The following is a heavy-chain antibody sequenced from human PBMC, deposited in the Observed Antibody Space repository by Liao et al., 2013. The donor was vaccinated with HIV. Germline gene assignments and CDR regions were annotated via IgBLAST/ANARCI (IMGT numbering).Heavy chain of an antibody. D-gene: IGHD2-15*01. CDR3: ARGNPRFCSGGTCYSVYDA. J-gene: IGHJ5*02. Sequence: QVQLQQWGTGLLKPSETLSLTCAVHGGPFTTHYWTWIRQAPGKGPEWIGQINHRGKSNYNPSLGSRVAMSVDTSQNQFSLSLTSMTAADTAVYFCARGNPRFCSGGTCYSVYDAWGQGILVTVSS. CDR1: GGPFTTHY. CDR2: INHRGKS. V-gene: IGHV4-34*02.